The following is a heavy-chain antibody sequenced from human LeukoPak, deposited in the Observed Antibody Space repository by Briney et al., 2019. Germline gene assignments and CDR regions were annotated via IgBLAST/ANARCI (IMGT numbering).Heavy chain of an antibody. V-gene: IGHV4-38-2*01. CDR1: GYSISSGYY. J-gene: IGHJ5*02. Sequence: SETLSLTCAVSGYSISSGYYWGWIRQPPGKGLEWIGSIYHSGSTYYNPSLKSRVTISVDTSKNQFSLKLSSVTAADTAVYYCARGLSWTFDPWGQGTLVTVSS. CDR2: IYHSGST. CDR3: ARGLSWTFDP. D-gene: IGHD6-13*01.